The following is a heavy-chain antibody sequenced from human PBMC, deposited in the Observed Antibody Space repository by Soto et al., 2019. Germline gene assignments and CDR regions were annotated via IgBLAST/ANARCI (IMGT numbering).Heavy chain of an antibody. Sequence: ASVKVSCKASGYTFISYAIHWVRQAPGQRLEWMGWINAGNGNTKYSQKFQGRVTITRDTSASTAYMELTSLRSEDTAVYYCARELQGLYYFDYWGQGTLVTV. J-gene: IGHJ4*02. D-gene: IGHD2-15*01. CDR3: ARELQGLYYFDY. CDR2: INAGNGNT. V-gene: IGHV1-3*01. CDR1: GYTFISYA.